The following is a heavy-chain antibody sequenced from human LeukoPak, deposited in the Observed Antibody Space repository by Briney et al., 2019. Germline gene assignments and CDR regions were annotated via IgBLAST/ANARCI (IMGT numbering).Heavy chain of an antibody. CDR1: GFTFSSYW. V-gene: IGHV3-74*01. CDR3: ISEVGKGSH. D-gene: IGHD1-26*01. J-gene: IGHJ4*02. CDR2: IKSDGSNI. Sequence: GGSLRLPCAASGFTFSSYWMSWVRQAPGKGLVWVSNIKSDGSNINYADSVKGRFTISRDNAKNTLYLQMNSLRAEDAAVYYCISEVGKGSHWGQGTLVTVSS.